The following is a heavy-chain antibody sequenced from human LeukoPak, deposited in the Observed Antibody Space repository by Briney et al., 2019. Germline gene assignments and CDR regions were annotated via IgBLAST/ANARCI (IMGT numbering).Heavy chain of an antibody. Sequence: GGSLRLSCAASGFTFSNYVMSWVRQAPGKGLEWASGISGSGDSTYYADSVKGRSTISRDNSKNTLYLQMNSLRVEDTAAYYCAKGGKWDVTPFDYWGQGTLVTVSS. CDR1: GFTFSNYV. D-gene: IGHD1-26*01. J-gene: IGHJ4*02. CDR2: ISGSGDST. V-gene: IGHV3-23*01. CDR3: AKGGKWDVTPFDY.